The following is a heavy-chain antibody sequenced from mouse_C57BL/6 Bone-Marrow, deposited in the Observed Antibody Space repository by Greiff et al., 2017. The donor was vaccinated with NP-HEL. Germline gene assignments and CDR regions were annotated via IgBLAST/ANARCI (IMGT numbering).Heavy chain of an antibody. CDR1: GFTFSDYG. D-gene: IGHD2-12*01. V-gene: IGHV5-17*01. J-gene: IGHJ4*01. Sequence: EVQRVESGGGLVKPGGSLKLSCAASGFTFSDYGMHWVRQAPEKGLEWVAYISSGSSTIYYADTVKGRSTISRDNAKNTLFLQMTSLRSEDTAMYYCARRYRGLYYYAMDYWGHETSVTVSS. CDR3: ARRYRGLYYYAMDY. CDR2: ISSGSSTI.